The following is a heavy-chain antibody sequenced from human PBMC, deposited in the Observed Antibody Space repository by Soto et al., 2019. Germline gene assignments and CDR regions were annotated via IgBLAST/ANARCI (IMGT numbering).Heavy chain of an antibody. V-gene: IGHV2-5*02. CDR2: IYWDDDK. CDR3: AHSRAPRIFDY. D-gene: IGHD3-10*01. CDR1: GFSLTTSGVG. J-gene: IGHJ4*02. Sequence: QITLKESGPTLVKPTQTLTLTCTFSGFSLTTSGVGVGWIRQPPGKALEWLALIYWDDDKRYSPSLQSRVTISKDTSKNQVVLTMTNEDPVDTATYYCAHSRAPRIFDYWGQGTLVTVSS.